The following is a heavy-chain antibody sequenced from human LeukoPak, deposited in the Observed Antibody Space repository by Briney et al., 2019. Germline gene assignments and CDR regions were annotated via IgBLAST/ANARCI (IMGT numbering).Heavy chain of an antibody. V-gene: IGHV1-69*13. D-gene: IGHD3-3*01. CDR2: IIPIFGTA. J-gene: IGHJ5*02. Sequence: SVKVSCKASGYTFTSYGISWVRQAPGQGLEWMGGIIPIFGTANYAQKFQGRVTITADESTSTAYMELSSLRSEDTAVYYCARYLHNYDFWSGYYLDWFDPWGQGTLVTVSS. CDR3: ARYLHNYDFWSGYYLDWFDP. CDR1: GYTFTSYG.